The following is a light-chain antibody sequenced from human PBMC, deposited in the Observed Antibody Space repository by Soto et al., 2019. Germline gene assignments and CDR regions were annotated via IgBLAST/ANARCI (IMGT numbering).Light chain of an antibody. CDR2: GAS. CDR3: QQYNNWPPKQYT. J-gene: IGKJ2*01. Sequence: EIVMTQSPATLSVSPGERATLSCRASPSVISNLAWYQHKPGQAPRLLIYGASTRATGIPARFSASGSGTEVSLTISSLQSEDFAVYYCQQYNNWPPKQYTWGQGTKLEIK. V-gene: IGKV3-15*01. CDR1: PSVISN.